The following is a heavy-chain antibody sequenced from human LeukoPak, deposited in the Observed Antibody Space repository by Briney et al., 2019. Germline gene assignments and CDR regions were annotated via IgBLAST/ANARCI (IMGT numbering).Heavy chain of an antibody. J-gene: IGHJ4*02. D-gene: IGHD4-23*01. V-gene: IGHV3-21*01. CDR2: ISSSSSDI. Sequence: PGGSLRLSCTASGFTFSSYTMNWVRQAPGKGLEWVSLISSSSSDIYYADPVKGRFTISRDNANNSLYLQMSSLRADDTAVYYCARVYYGGSLDYWGQGTLVTVSS. CDR1: GFTFSSYT. CDR3: ARVYYGGSLDY.